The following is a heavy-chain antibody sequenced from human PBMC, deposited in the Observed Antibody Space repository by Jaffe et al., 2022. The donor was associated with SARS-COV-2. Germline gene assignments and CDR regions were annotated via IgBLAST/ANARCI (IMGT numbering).Heavy chain of an antibody. J-gene: IGHJ5*02. D-gene: IGHD3-3*01. CDR1: GGSINPHY. CDR2: IYYSGDT. Sequence: QVQLQESGPGLVKSSETLSLTCTVSGGSINPHYWSWIRQPPGKGLEWIGHIYYSGDTNYNPSLKSRVTISLDASKNQFSLKLRSVTAADTAVYYCARESLRFLESWFDPWGQGTLVTVSS. CDR3: ARESLRFLESWFDP. V-gene: IGHV4-59*11.